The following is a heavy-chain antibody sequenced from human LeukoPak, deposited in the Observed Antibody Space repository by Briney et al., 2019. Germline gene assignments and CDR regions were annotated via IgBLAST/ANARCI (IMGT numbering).Heavy chain of an antibody. CDR1: GFTFSSYA. V-gene: IGHV3-23*01. D-gene: IGHD2-2*01. J-gene: IGHJ4*02. Sequence: PGGSLRLSCAASGFTFSSYAMSWVRQAPGKGLEWVSAISGSGGSTYYADSVKGRFTISRDNSKNTLYLQMNSLRAEDTAVYYCAKDRPRGVVVPAAVDYWGQGTLVTVSS. CDR3: AKDRPRGVVVPAAVDY. CDR2: ISGSGGST.